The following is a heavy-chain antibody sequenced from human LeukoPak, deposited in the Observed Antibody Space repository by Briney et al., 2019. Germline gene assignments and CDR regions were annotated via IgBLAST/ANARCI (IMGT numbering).Heavy chain of an antibody. CDR3: ARGMDFYYYVMDV. V-gene: IGHV3-30-3*01. CDR2: ISHDGSNK. D-gene: IGHD2-2*03. Sequence: PGGSLRLSCAASGFTFSNYAMHWVRQAPGKGLEWVAVISHDGSNKYYADSVKGRSTISRDNSKNTLYLQMNTLRAEDTAVYYCARGMDFYYYVMDVWGQGTTVTVSS. J-gene: IGHJ6*02. CDR1: GFTFSNYA.